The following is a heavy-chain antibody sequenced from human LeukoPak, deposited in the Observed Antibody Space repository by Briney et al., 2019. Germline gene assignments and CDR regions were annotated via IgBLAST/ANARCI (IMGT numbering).Heavy chain of an antibody. CDR1: GFTFSSYS. CDR2: ISSSSGYI. Sequence: GGSLRLSCAASGFTFSSYSMHWVRQAPRKGLEWVSSISSSSGYIYYTDSVKGRFTVSRDNAKNSLYLQMNSLRAEDTAVYYCARQEVIPAALGYFDFWGQGTLVTVSS. J-gene: IGHJ4*02. V-gene: IGHV3-21*01. D-gene: IGHD2-2*01. CDR3: ARQEVIPAALGYFDF.